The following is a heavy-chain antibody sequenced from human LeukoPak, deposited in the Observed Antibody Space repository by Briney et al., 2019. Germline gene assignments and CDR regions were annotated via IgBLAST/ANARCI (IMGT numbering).Heavy chain of an antibody. Sequence: GALRLSCAASGFTFSSYSMNWVRQAPGKGLEWVSSISSSSSYIHYADSVKGRFTISRDNAKNSLYLQMNSLRAEDTAVYYCARDEPLHYYDSSGSQYYFDYWGQGTLVTVSS. J-gene: IGHJ4*02. V-gene: IGHV3-21*01. D-gene: IGHD3-22*01. CDR1: GFTFSSYS. CDR2: ISSSSSYI. CDR3: ARDEPLHYYDSSGSQYYFDY.